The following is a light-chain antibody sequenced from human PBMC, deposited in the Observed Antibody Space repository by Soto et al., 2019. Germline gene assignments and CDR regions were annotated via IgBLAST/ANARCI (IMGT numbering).Light chain of an antibody. Sequence: ETVLTQSPGTLSLSPGERATLSCRASQSFISTYLAWYQQKHGQAPRLLIFDAASRAPGIPDRFIGSGSGTDFTLTISRLEPEDFAVYFCQQYGTSPCTFGQGTKLEIK. CDR3: QQYGTSPCT. CDR1: QSFISTY. CDR2: DAA. V-gene: IGKV3-20*01. J-gene: IGKJ2*02.